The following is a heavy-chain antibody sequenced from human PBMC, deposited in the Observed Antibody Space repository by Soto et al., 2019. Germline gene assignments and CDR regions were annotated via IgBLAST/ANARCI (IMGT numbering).Heavy chain of an antibody. CDR3: AGDTFGVVTSYYFDY. Sequence: PGGSLRLSCAASGFTFSSYWMHWVRQAPGKGLVWVSRINSDGSSTSYADSVKGRFTISRDNAKNTLYLQMNSLRAEDTAVYYCAGDTFGVVTSYYFDYWGQGTLVTVSS. CDR1: GFTFSSYW. D-gene: IGHD3-3*01. J-gene: IGHJ4*02. V-gene: IGHV3-74*01. CDR2: INSDGSST.